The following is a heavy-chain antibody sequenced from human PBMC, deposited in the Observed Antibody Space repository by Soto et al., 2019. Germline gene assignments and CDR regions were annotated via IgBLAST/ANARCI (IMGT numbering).Heavy chain of an antibody. D-gene: IGHD1-26*01. J-gene: IGHJ4*02. CDR2: IKQDGSEK. V-gene: IGHV3-7*01. CDR3: ARSYIVSGCYYGYFDY. CDR1: GFTFSNYW. Sequence: EVQLVESGGGLVQPGGSLRLSCAASGFTFSNYWMSWVRQAPGKGLEWVANIKQDGSEKCFVDFVKGRFTISRDNAKNSLYLQMNSLRAEDTAVYYCARSYIVSGCYYGYFDYWGQGTLVTVSS.